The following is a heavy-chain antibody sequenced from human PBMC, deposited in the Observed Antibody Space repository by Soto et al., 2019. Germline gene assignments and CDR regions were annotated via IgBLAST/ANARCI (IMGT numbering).Heavy chain of an antibody. CDR2: ISSDGRNE. J-gene: IGHJ4*02. Sequence: QVRLVESGGGVVEPGRSLRLSCVASGFTINRFGMEWVRQAPGKGLEWVALISSDGRNEYYSDSVKGRFTISRDMSKNTVYLQMNSLRVEDTAVYYCASVADYWGQGALVTGSS. CDR1: GFTINRFG. D-gene: IGHD2-21*01. CDR3: ASVADY. V-gene: IGHV3-30*03.